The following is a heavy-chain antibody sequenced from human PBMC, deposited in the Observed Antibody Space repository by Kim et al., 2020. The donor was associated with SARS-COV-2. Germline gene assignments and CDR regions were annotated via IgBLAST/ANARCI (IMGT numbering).Heavy chain of an antibody. CDR2: IRSKFYGGTP. Sequence: GGSLRLSCTASGFTFGDDAVSWVRQAPGKGLELVGFIRSKFYGGTPEYAASVKGRFTISRDDSKNIAYLQMSSLKAEDTAVYFCVRITMIRGVPPPRWFDPWGQGTLVTVSS. V-gene: IGHV3-49*04. CDR3: VRITMIRGVPPPRWFDP. D-gene: IGHD3-10*01. J-gene: IGHJ5*02. CDR1: GFTFGDDA.